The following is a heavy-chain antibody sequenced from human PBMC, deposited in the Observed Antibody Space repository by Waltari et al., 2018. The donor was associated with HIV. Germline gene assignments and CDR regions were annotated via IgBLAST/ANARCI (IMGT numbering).Heavy chain of an antibody. CDR1: GFTFSSYG. CDR2: ISYYGDNK. D-gene: IGHD6-19*01. J-gene: IGHJ4*02. CDR3: ARGASGWSPGY. V-gene: IGHV3-30*03. Sequence: SGGGVVQHGRSLRLSCAASGFTFSSYGMHWVRQAPGKGLEWVTVISYYGDNKYYADSVKGRFTISRDNSKNTLYLQMNSLRPEDTAVYYCARGASGWSPGYWGQGTLVTVSS.